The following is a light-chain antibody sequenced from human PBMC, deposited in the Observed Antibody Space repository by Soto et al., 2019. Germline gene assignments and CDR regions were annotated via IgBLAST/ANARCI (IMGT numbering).Light chain of an antibody. V-gene: IGKV1-39*01. CDR3: QQSYSTPPT. J-gene: IGKJ4*01. CDR1: QSISSY. CDR2: AAS. Sequence: DIQMTQSPSSLSASVGDRVTITCRASQSISSYLNWYQQKPGKAPKLLIYAASSLQSGVPSRFSGSGSGTDFTLTISSXXXXDFATYYCQQSYSTPPTFGGGTKVEXK.